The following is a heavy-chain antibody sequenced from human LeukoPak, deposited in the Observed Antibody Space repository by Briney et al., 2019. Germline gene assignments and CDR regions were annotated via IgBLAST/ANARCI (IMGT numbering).Heavy chain of an antibody. CDR1: GGSFSGYY. CDR2: INHSGST. D-gene: IGHD3-10*01. V-gene: IGHV4-34*01. J-gene: IGHJ4*02. Sequence: SETLSLTCAVYGGSFSGYYWSWIRQPPGKGLEWIGEINHSGSTNYNPSLKSRVTMSVDTSKNQFSLKLSSVTAADTAVYYCARGRYGSEFDYWGQGALVTVSS. CDR3: ARGRYGSEFDY.